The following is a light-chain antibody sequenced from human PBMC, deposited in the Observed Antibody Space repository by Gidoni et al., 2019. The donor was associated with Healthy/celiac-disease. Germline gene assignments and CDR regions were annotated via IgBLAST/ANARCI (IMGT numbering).Light chain of an antibody. CDR3: QQYGSSPGT. CDR1: QSVSSSD. CDR2: GAS. J-gene: IGKJ4*01. V-gene: IGKV3-20*01. Sequence: VLTQSPGTLSLSPVERATLSCRASQSVSSSDLAWYQQKPGQAPRLLIYGASSRATGIPDRFSGSGSGTDFTLTISRLEPEEFAVYYCQQYGSSPGTFGGGTKVEIK.